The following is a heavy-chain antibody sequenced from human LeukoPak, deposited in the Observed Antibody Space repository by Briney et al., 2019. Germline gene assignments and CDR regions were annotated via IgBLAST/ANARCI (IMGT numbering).Heavy chain of an antibody. V-gene: IGHV3-74*01. CDR2: ISADGSST. Sequence: GGSLRLSCAASGFSFRSYWMHWVRQAPGRGLVWVSGISADGSSTRYADSVNGRFTISRDNDKNTLYLQMNSLRAEDTAVYYCGRDGQGSTPLDYWGQGTLVTVSS. D-gene: IGHD1-26*01. CDR3: GRDGQGSTPLDY. J-gene: IGHJ4*02. CDR1: GFSFRSYW.